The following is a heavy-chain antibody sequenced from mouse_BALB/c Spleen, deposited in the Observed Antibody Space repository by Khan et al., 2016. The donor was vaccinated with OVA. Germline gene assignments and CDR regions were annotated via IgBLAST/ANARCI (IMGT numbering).Heavy chain of an antibody. CDR2: VNTYYGDA. CDR3: AGGGGGDRFVY. J-gene: IGHJ3*01. V-gene: IGHV1S137*01. Sequence: QVQLKESGAELVRPGVSVKISCKGSGYTFTDFTMHWVKQSHAKSLEWIGVVNTYYGDATYNQKFKGKATMTVDKSSTTAYMELARLTSEDSAIFSCAGGGGGDRFVYWGQGTLVTVSA. CDR1: GYTFTDFT.